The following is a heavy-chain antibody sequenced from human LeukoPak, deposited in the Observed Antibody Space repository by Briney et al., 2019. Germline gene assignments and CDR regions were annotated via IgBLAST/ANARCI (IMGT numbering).Heavy chain of an antibody. CDR1: GYTFTSHD. Sequence: ASVKVSCKPSGYTFTSHDINWVRQATGQGPEWMGWMNPNSGNTGYAQKFQGRVTMTRSTSMSTAYMELSSLRFEDTAVYYCARGFSGAAGDYYFDYWGQGTLVTVSS. D-gene: IGHD4-17*01. CDR2: MNPNSGNT. CDR3: ARGFSGAAGDYYFDY. V-gene: IGHV1-8*01. J-gene: IGHJ4*02.